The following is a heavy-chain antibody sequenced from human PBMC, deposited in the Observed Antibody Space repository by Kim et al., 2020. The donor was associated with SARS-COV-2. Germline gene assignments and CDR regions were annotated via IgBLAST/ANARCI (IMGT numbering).Heavy chain of an antibody. V-gene: IGHV3-66*01. CDR3: ARDGGYYYGSGIRYYYGMDV. CDR2: IYSGVST. CDR1: GFTVSSNY. D-gene: IGHD3-10*01. J-gene: IGHJ6*02. Sequence: GGSLRLSCAVSGFTVSSNYMSWVRQAPGKGLEWVSVIYSGVSTYYAGSVKGRFTISRDNSKNTLYLQMNSLRAEDTAVYYCARDGGYYYGSGIRYYYGMDVWGQGTTVTVSS.